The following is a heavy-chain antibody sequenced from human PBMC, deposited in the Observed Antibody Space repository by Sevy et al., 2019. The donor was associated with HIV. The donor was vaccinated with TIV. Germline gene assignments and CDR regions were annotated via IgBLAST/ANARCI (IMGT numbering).Heavy chain of an antibody. CDR1: GFTFGDYA. D-gene: IGHD5-18*01. CDR2: IRSKAYGGTT. J-gene: IGHJ3*02. CDR3: TRDGYSQPVVDAFDI. Sequence: GGSLRLSCTASGFTFGDYAMSWFRQAPGKGLEWVGFIRSKAYGGTTEYAASVKGRFTISRDDSKSIAYLQMNSLKTEDTAVYYCTRDGYSQPVVDAFDIWGQGTMVTVSS. V-gene: IGHV3-49*03.